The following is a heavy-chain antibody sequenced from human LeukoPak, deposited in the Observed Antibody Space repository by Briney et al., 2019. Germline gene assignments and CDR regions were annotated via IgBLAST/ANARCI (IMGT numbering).Heavy chain of an antibody. CDR1: GFTFSTYG. J-gene: IGHJ4*02. D-gene: IGHD7-27*01. CDR2: ISYDGSNK. Sequence: GGSLRLSCAASGFTFSTYGIHWVRQAPGKGLEWVAVISYDGSNKYYADSVKGRFTISRDNSKNTLYLQMNSLRAEDTAVYYCAKAQLGIRYYFDYWGQGTLVTVSS. CDR3: AKAQLGIRYYFDY. V-gene: IGHV3-30*18.